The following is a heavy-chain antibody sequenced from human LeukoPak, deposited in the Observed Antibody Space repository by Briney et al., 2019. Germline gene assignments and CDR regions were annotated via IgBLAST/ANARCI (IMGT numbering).Heavy chain of an antibody. CDR3: TRHLDGIAAYDY. J-gene: IGHJ4*02. Sequence: GGSLKLSCAASGFTFSGCAVHWVRQAPGKGLEWVGRIGSKAFDYATVYAASVEGRFTISRDDSKHTAFLQMNSLKTEDTAVYYCTRHLDGIAAYDYWGQGSLVTVSS. D-gene: IGHD6-13*01. V-gene: IGHV3-73*01. CDR1: GFTFSGCA. CDR2: IGSKAFDYAT.